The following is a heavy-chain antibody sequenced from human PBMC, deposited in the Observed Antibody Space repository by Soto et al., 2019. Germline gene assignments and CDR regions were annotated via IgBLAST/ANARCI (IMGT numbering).Heavy chain of an antibody. J-gene: IGHJ3*02. CDR1: GFNFSPYW. V-gene: IGHV3-74*01. CDR3: ARDRGYPDSFDT. D-gene: IGHD3-10*01. CDR2: IGGGGFTT. Sequence: EVQLVESGGGLVQPGESLRLSCAASGFNFSPYWMHWVRQAPGKGLEWISHIGGGGFTTIYADSVKGRFTISRDDAKGTLYLQMNSLGSEDTAVYYCARDRGYPDSFDTWGQGTVVTVSS.